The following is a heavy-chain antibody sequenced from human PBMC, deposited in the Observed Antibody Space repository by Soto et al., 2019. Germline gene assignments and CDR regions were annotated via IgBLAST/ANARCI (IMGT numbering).Heavy chain of an antibody. CDR3: ARSNDYGDYRWYFDL. Sequence: QVQLVESGGGVVQPGRSLRLSCAASGFTFSSYGMHWVRQAPGKGLEWVAVIWYDGSNKYYADSVKGRFTISRDNSKNTLYLQMNSLRAEDTPVYYCARSNDYGDYRWYFDLWGRGTLVTVSS. CDR1: GFTFSSYG. J-gene: IGHJ2*01. V-gene: IGHV3-33*01. CDR2: IWYDGSNK. D-gene: IGHD4-17*01.